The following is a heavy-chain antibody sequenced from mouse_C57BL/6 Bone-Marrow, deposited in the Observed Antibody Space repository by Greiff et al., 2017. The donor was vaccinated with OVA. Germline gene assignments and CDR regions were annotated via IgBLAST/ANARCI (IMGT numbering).Heavy chain of an antibody. CDR1: GYTFTDYN. V-gene: IGHV1-18*01. CDR3: ARRGRRDDYAMDY. D-gene: IGHD3-3*01. Sequence: EVKLVESGPELVKPGASVTIPCKASGYTFTDYNMDWVQQSHGKSLEWIGDINPNNGGTIYNHKFYGKATLTVYKSNSTDYKELRSLTTEDTAIDYCARRGRRDDYAMDYWGQGTSVTVSS. CDR2: INPNNGGT. J-gene: IGHJ4*01.